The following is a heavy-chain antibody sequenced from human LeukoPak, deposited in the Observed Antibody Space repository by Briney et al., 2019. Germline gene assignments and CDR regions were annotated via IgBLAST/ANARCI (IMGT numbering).Heavy chain of an antibody. J-gene: IGHJ5*02. V-gene: IGHV3-11*04. CDR3: ARIPYGDLIP. CDR1: GFSLSDYY. CDR2: ISNSGNAI. D-gene: IGHD4-17*01. Sequence: GASLRLSCAASGFSLSDYYMSWIRQAPGKGLEWVSYISNSGNAISYADSVRGRFTISRDNAKNSLYLQMDSLRAEDTAVCYCARIPYGDLIPWGQGTLVTVSS.